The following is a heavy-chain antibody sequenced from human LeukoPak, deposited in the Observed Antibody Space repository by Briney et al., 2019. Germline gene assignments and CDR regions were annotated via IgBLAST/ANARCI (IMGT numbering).Heavy chain of an antibody. Sequence: ASVKVSCKASGYTFTSHFVHWVRQAPGQGLEWMGWINPNSGGANYAQNFQGRVTMTTDTSISTAYMELSRLRSGDTAVYYCARALRTDIMTADYWGQGNLVTVSS. D-gene: IGHD3-9*01. CDR1: GYTFTSHF. CDR2: INPNSGGA. V-gene: IGHV1-2*02. J-gene: IGHJ4*02. CDR3: ARALRTDIMTADY.